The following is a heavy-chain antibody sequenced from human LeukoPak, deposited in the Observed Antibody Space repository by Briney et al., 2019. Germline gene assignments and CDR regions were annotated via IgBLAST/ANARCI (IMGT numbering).Heavy chain of an antibody. Sequence: PSGTLSLTCTVSGGSISSSSYYWGWIRQPPGKGLEWIGSIYYSGSTYYNPSLKSRVTISVDTSKNQFSLKLSSVTAADTAVYYCARRNTGTYAAYFDLWGRGTLVTVSS. J-gene: IGHJ2*01. V-gene: IGHV4-39*01. D-gene: IGHD4-11*01. CDR1: GGSISSSSYY. CDR2: IYYSGST. CDR3: ARRNTGTYAAYFDL.